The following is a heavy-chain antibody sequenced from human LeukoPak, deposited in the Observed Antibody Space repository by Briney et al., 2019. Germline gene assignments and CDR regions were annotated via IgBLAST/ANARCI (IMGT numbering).Heavy chain of an antibody. CDR2: ISSSSSYR. D-gene: IGHD3-10*01. Sequence: GGSLRLSCAASGFTFSTYSMNWVRQAPGKGLEWVSSISSSSSYRYYADSVKGRFTISRDNAKNTLYLQMNSLRAEDTAVYYCAKALYGPHYYGSGSYDYWGQGTLVTVSS. CDR1: GFTFSTYS. V-gene: IGHV3-21*04. CDR3: AKALYGPHYYGSGSYDY. J-gene: IGHJ4*02.